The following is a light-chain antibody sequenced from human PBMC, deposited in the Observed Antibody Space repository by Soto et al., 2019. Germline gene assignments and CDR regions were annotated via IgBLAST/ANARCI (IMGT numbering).Light chain of an antibody. V-gene: IGKV1-39*01. J-gene: IGKJ1*01. CDR3: QQSYSTPRT. Sequence: DIQMTQSPSSLSAYVGDRVTITCRASQSISSYLNWYQQKPGKAPNLLIYGTSSLQSGVPSRFSGSGSGTDFTLTISSLQPEDFATYYCQQSYSTPRTFGQGTKVEIK. CDR1: QSISSY. CDR2: GTS.